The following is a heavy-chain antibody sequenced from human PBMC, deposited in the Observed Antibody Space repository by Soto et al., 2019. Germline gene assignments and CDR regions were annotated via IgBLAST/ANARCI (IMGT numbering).Heavy chain of an antibody. CDR3: AMLGGWSGGSSGMDV. CDR1: GLIFSDYH. J-gene: IGHJ6*02. V-gene: IGHV3-72*01. CDR2: IRRKANSYTT. D-gene: IGHD6-19*01. Sequence: EVQLVESGGGLVQPGGSLRLSCAASGLIFSDYHMDWVRQAPGKGLEWVGRIRRKANSYTTEYAASVKGRFTISRDDSKNSLYLQMNSLKSEDTAVYYSAMLGGWSGGSSGMDVWGQGTTVTVSS.